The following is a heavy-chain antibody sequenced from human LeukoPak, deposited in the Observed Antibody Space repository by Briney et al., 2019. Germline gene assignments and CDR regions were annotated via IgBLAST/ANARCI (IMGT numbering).Heavy chain of an antibody. CDR2: IYNNGYT. Sequence: SETLSLTCTVSSGSIGSYYWSWIRQPPGKGLEWIGYIYNNGYTNYNPSLKSRVTISVDTSKSQFSLKLISVTAADTAVYYCTREAGEWGQGTLVTVSS. J-gene: IGHJ4*02. V-gene: IGHV4-59*13. CDR1: SGSIGSYY. CDR3: TREAGE.